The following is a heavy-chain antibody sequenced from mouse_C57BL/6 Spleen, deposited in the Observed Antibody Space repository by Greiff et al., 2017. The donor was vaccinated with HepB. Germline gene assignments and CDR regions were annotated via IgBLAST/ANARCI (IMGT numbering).Heavy chain of an antibody. D-gene: IGHD1-1*02. V-gene: IGHV1-64*01. CDR2: IHPISGST. CDR1: GYTFTSYW. Sequence: QVQLQQPGAELVKPGASVKLSCKASGYTFTSYWMHWVKQRPGQGLGWIGMIHPISGSTNYNEKFKSKATLTVDKSSSTAYMQLSSLTSEDAAVYYCAREGGKGDYWGQGTTLTVSS. J-gene: IGHJ2*01. CDR3: AREGGKGDY.